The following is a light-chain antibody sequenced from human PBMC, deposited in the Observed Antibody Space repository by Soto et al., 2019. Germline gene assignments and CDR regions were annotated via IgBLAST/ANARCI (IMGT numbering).Light chain of an antibody. CDR3: APYAGSYRPVV. J-gene: IGLJ3*02. CDR2: EVT. V-gene: IGLV2-8*01. CDR1: RSDIGGFNY. Sequence: QSALTQPPSASGSPGQSVTISCTGTRSDIGGFNYVSWYQQHPGKVPKLLIYEVTKRPSGVPDRFSGSKSGNAASLTVSGLQADDEADYYCAPYAGSYRPVVFGGGTKVTVL.